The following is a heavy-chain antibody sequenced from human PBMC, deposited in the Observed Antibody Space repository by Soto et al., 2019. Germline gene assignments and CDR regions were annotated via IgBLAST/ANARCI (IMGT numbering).Heavy chain of an antibody. J-gene: IGHJ4*02. CDR1: GFTFSNYG. CDR2: IWYDGSNK. Sequence: GGSLRLSCAASGFTFSNYGMHWVRQAPGKGLEWVAIIWYDGSNKYYADSVKGRFTISRDNSKNTVYLQMNSLRAEDTAMYFCAAGEPLNYWGQGTLVTVSS. V-gene: IGHV3-33*01. CDR3: AAGEPLNY. D-gene: IGHD3-10*01.